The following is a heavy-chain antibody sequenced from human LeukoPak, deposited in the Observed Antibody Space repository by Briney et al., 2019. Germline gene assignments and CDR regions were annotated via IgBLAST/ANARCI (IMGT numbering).Heavy chain of an antibody. Sequence: GESLKISCKGSGYSFTSYWIGWVRQMPGKGLERMGIIYPGDSDTRYSPSFQGQVTISADKSISTAYLQWSSLKASDTAMYYCARRYCSSTSCGYFDYWGQGTLVTVSS. CDR2: IYPGDSDT. V-gene: IGHV5-51*01. J-gene: IGHJ4*02. CDR1: GYSFTSYW. CDR3: ARRYCSSTSCGYFDY. D-gene: IGHD2-2*01.